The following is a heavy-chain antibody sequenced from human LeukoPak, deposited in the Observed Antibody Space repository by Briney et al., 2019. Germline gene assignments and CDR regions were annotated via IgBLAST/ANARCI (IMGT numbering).Heavy chain of an antibody. CDR1: GGSFSGYY. CDR2: INHSGST. CDR3: ARELGYCSSTCCYERGMDV. V-gene: IGHV4-34*01. J-gene: IGHJ6*02. D-gene: IGHD2-2*01. Sequence: SETLSLTCAVYGGSFSGYYWSWIRQPPVKGLEWIGEINHSGSTNYNPSLKSRVTISVDTSKNQFSLKLSSVTAADTAVYYCARELGYCSSTCCYERGMDVWGQGTTVTVSS.